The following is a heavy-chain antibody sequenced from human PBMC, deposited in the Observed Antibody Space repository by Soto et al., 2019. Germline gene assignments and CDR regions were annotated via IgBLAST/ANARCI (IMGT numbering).Heavy chain of an antibody. CDR1: GYTFTSYG. Sequence: ASVKVSCKASGYTFTSYGISWVRQAPGQGLEWMGWINPYNGNTNYAQKLQGRVTMTTDTSTSTAYMELSSLRSEDTAVYYCARGNIAAAGFYYYYGMDVWGQGTTVTVSS. J-gene: IGHJ6*02. D-gene: IGHD6-13*01. V-gene: IGHV1-18*01. CDR2: INPYNGNT. CDR3: ARGNIAAAGFYYYYGMDV.